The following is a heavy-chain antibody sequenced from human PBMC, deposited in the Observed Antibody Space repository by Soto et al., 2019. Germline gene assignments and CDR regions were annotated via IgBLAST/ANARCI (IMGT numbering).Heavy chain of an antibody. Sequence: PGGSLRLSCAASGFAFSNQGMHWVRQAPGKGLEWVSVISGGGGTTYYADSVKGRFSISRDNSKNTLYQQMNSLKTEDTAVYYCTTVLPRAIAVAGNFDYWGQGTLVTVSS. D-gene: IGHD6-19*01. CDR1: GFAFSNQG. CDR2: ISGGGGTT. V-gene: IGHV3-23*01. CDR3: TTVLPRAIAVAGNFDY. J-gene: IGHJ4*02.